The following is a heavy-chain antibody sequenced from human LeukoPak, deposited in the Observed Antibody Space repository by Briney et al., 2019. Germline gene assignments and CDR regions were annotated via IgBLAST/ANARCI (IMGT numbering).Heavy chain of an antibody. D-gene: IGHD6-13*01. Sequence: ASVKVSCKASGYTFTNYAISWVRQAPGQGLEWMGWISAYNGNTNDAQSFQGRVTVTTDTSTNTAYMELRSLRSDDTAVYYCARTSAYGSSWHSYWGQGTLVTVSS. V-gene: IGHV1-18*01. CDR2: ISAYNGNT. CDR3: ARTSAYGSSWHSY. J-gene: IGHJ4*02. CDR1: GYTFTNYA.